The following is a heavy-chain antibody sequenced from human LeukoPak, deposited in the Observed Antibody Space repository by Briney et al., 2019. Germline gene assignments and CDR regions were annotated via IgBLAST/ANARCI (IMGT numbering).Heavy chain of an antibody. D-gene: IGHD3-10*01. V-gene: IGHV3-21*01. CDR1: GFTFSSYS. CDR2: ISSSSSYI. Sequence: GGSLRLSCAASGFTFSSYSMNWVRQAPGKGLEWVSSISSSSSYIYYADSVKGRFTISRDNAKNSLYLQMNSLRAEDTAVYYCARSMVRGVHIPPDYWGQGTLVTVSS. J-gene: IGHJ4*02. CDR3: ARSMVRGVHIPPDY.